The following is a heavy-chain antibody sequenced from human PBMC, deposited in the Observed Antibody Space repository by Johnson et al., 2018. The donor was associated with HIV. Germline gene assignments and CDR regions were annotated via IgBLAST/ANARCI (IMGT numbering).Heavy chain of an antibody. V-gene: IGHV3-66*01. CDR3: ARGGGAYCGGDCLRTFDI. CDR2: LYSGGDI. D-gene: IGHD2-21*02. CDR1: GFTISDNY. Sequence: VQLVESGGGLVQPGGSLRLSCAASGFTISDNYMSWVRQAPGKGLEWVAVLYSGGDIYYADSVKGRFIIPRDNSKSTLYLQLNSLRAEDTGIYYCARGGGAYCGGDCLRTFDIWGQGTMVTVSP. J-gene: IGHJ3*02.